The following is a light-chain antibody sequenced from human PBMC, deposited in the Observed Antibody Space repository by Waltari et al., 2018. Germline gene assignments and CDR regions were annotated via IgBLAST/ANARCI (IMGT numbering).Light chain of an antibody. CDR3: ASYTSANTVL. V-gene: IGLV2-14*03. Sequence: QSRLTEPAAVSGAPGQSINISCTGTRGDIGYYKFFSWYQQHPGKAPKLVIFDVSRWPPGVSHRFSGSKSGNTASLTISGLQAEDEAAYYCASYTSANTVLFGGETKVTVL. CDR2: DVS. CDR1: RGDIGYYKF. J-gene: IGLJ2*01.